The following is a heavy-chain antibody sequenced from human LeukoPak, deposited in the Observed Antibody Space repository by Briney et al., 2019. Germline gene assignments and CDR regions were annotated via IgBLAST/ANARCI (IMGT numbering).Heavy chain of an antibody. D-gene: IGHD3-22*01. CDR2: IYHSGST. CDR3: ANYYDSSGYPDGGYFDY. V-gene: IGHV4-4*02. J-gene: IGHJ4*02. CDR1: GGSISSSNW. Sequence: SETLSLTCAVSGGSISSSNWWSWVRQPPGKGLEWIGEIYHSGSTNYNPSLKSRVTISVDTSKNQFSLKLSFVTAADTAVYYCANYYDSSGYPDGGYFDYWGQGTLVTVSS.